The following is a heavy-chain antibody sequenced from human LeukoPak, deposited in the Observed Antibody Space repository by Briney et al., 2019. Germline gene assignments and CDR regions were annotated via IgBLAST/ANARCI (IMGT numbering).Heavy chain of an antibody. CDR2: ISGSGGNT. CDR1: GFTFTSYA. Sequence: GGSLRLSCAASGFTFTSYAMSWVRQPPGEGLEWVSAISGSGGNTYYADSVKGRFPISRDNSKNTLDLQMNSLRADDTAVYYCAKSESITMIGVIITPFDYWGQGTLVTVSS. J-gene: IGHJ4*02. V-gene: IGHV3-23*01. CDR3: AKSESITMIGVIITPFDY. D-gene: IGHD3-22*01.